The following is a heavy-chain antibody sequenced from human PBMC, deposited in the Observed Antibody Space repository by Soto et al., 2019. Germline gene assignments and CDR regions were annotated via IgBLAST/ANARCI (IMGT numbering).Heavy chain of an antibody. V-gene: IGHV3-30*03. CDR3: ARGEAGPRLSFWELSVTSQYGMDV. J-gene: IGHJ6*02. D-gene: IGHD1-26*01. CDR2: ISYDGSNK. CDR1: GFTFSSYG. Sequence: PGGSLRLSCAASGFTFSSYGMHWVRQAPGKGLEWVAVISYDGSNKYYADSVKGRFTISRDNSKNTLYLQMNSLRAEDTAVYYCARGEAGPRLSFWELSVTSQYGMDVWGQGTTVTVSS.